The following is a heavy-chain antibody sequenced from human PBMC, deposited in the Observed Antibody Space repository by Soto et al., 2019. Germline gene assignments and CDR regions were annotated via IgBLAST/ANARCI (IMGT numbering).Heavy chain of an antibody. CDR1: GFTFSSYS. CDR2: ISSSSSTI. J-gene: IGHJ4*02. CDR3: ARGGYESHFDY. D-gene: IGHD5-12*01. Sequence: GGSLRLSCAASGFTFSSYSMNWVRQAPGKGLEWVSYISSSSSTIYYADSVKGRFTISRDNAKNSLYLQMNSLRAEDTAVYYCARGGYESHFDYWGQGTLITVSS. V-gene: IGHV3-48*01.